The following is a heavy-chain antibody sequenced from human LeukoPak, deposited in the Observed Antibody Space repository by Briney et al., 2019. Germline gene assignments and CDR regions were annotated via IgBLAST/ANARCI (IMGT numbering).Heavy chain of an antibody. J-gene: IGHJ4*02. CDR2: ISGSGGST. V-gene: IGHV3-23*01. Sequence: GGSLRLSCAASRFTLNTYAMSWVRQAPGKGLEWVSAISGSGGSTYYADSVKGRFTISRDNSKNTLYLQMNSLRAEDTAVYYCAKGSVTLDYWGQGTLVTVSS. D-gene: IGHD4-17*01. CDR3: AKGSVTLDY. CDR1: RFTLNTYA.